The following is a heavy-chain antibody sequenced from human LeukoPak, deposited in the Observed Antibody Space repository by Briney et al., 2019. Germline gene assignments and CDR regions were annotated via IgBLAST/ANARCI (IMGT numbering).Heavy chain of an antibody. D-gene: IGHD3-22*01. CDR3: AKSTDSSASPDS. V-gene: IGHV3-9*01. J-gene: IGHJ4*02. CDR1: GFLFDDHA. CDR2: ISWHSRTI. Sequence: GGSLRLSCVGSGFLFDDHAMHWVRQPPGKGLEWVSVISWHSRTIGYGDSVKGRFTISRDNTKNSLYLQMNSLRPEDTASYYCAKSTDSSASPDSGGQGTLVTVSS.